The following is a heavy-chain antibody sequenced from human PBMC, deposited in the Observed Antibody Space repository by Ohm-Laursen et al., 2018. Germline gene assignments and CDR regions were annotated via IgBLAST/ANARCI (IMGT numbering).Heavy chain of an antibody. CDR1: GFSLSTSGMC. Sequence: TQTLPLTCTFSGFSLSTSGMCVSWIRQPPGKALEWLARIDWDDDKYYSTSLKTRLTISKDTSKNQVVLTMTNMDPVDTATYYCARIPPYGDYAKFDYWGQGTLVTVSS. V-gene: IGHV2-70*11. D-gene: IGHD4-17*01. CDR2: IDWDDDK. CDR3: ARIPPYGDYAKFDY. J-gene: IGHJ4*02.